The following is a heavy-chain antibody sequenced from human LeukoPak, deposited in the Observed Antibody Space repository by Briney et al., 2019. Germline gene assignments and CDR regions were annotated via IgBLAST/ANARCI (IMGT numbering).Heavy chain of an antibody. CDR1: GFTFSSCS. CDR2: ISSSSYI. J-gene: IGHJ6*03. Sequence: GGSLRLSCAASGFTFSSCSMNWVRQAPGKGLEWVSSISSSSYIYYADSVKGRFTISRDNAKNSLYLQMNSLRAEDTAVYYCARDVGSPSHMDVWGKGTTVTVSS. CDR3: ARDVGSPSHMDV. V-gene: IGHV3-21*01. D-gene: IGHD1-26*01.